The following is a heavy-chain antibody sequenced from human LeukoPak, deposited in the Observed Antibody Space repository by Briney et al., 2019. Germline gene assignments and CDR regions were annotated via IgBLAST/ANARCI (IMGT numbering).Heavy chain of an antibody. Sequence: SETLSLTCTVSNGSISSYFWSWIRQPAGKGLEWIGRIHASGSTNYNPSLKSRVTMSVDTPKNQFSLKLSSVTAADTAIYFCARGDRAVAGAWGWFDPWGQGTLVTVSS. D-gene: IGHD6-19*01. J-gene: IGHJ5*02. CDR3: ARGDRAVAGAWGWFDP. CDR2: IHASGST. V-gene: IGHV4-4*07. CDR1: NGSISSYF.